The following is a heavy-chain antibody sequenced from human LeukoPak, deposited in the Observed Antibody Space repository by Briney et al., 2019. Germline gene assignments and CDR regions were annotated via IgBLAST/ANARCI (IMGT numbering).Heavy chain of an antibody. D-gene: IGHD3-3*01. CDR1: GGSISSYY. V-gene: IGHV4-59*01. CDR2: IYYSGST. Sequence: SETLSLTCTVSGGSISSYYWIWIRQPPGKGLEWIGYIYYSGSTNYNPSLKSRVTISVDTSKNQFSLKLSSVTAADTAVYYCARDLRGNYDFWPFDPWGQGTLVTVSS. J-gene: IGHJ5*02. CDR3: ARDLRGNYDFWPFDP.